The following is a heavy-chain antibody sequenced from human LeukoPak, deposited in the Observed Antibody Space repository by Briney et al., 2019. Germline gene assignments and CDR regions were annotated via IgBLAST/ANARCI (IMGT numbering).Heavy chain of an antibody. Sequence: SETLSLTCTVSGGSISSHYWSWIRQSPGKGLEWIGFMHYRGNTNSNPSLRSRVTISMDTSKNQFSLKMSSVTAADTAVYYCARATDYYDSSGYRTYYYMDVWGKGTTVTVSS. CDR2: MHYRGNT. D-gene: IGHD3-22*01. J-gene: IGHJ6*03. CDR3: ARATDYYDSSGYRTYYYMDV. CDR1: GGSISSHY. V-gene: IGHV4-59*11.